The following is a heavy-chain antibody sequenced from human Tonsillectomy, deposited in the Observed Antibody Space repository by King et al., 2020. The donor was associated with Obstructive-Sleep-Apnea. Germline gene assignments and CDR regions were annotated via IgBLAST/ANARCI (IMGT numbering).Heavy chain of an antibody. CDR3: ARELRYFDWLLFNPFDY. CDR1: GFTFRSYA. Sequence: VQLVESGGGVVQPGRSLRLSCAASGFTFRSYAIHWVRQAPGKGLGWVTGISDDGSKKYYADSVRGRFTISRDNSKNTLFLQMNSLRPEDTAVYYCARELRYFDWLLFNPFDYWGQGTLVTVSS. V-gene: IGHV3-30-3*01. CDR2: ISDDGSKK. D-gene: IGHD3-9*01. J-gene: IGHJ4*02.